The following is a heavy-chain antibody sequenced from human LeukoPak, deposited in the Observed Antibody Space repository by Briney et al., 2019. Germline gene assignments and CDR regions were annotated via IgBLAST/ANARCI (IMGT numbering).Heavy chain of an antibody. CDR3: ARHPYSSGWYYYYMDV. CDR2: IYTSGST. D-gene: IGHD6-19*01. V-gene: IGHV4-4*09. Sequence: SETLSLTCTVSGGSISSYYWSWIRQPPGKGLEWIGYIYTSGSTNYNPSLKSRVTISVDTSKHQFSLKLSSVTAADTAVYYCARHPYSSGWYYYYMDVWGKGTTVTVSS. CDR1: GGSISSYY. J-gene: IGHJ6*03.